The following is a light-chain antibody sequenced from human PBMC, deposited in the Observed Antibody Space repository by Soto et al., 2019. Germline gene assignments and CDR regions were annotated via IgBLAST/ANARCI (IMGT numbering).Light chain of an antibody. CDR3: QHYNSYSEA. V-gene: IGKV1-5*01. CDR2: DAS. Sequence: DIQMTQSPSTLSASVGDRVTITCRASQSISSWLAWYQQKPGKAPKLLIYDASSLESGVPSRFSGSGSGTEFTLTISSLQPEDFATYSCQHYNSYSEAFGQGTKVDIK. CDR1: QSISSW. J-gene: IGKJ1*01.